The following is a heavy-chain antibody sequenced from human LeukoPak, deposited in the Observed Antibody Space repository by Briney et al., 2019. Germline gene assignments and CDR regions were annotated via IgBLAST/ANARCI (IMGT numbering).Heavy chain of an antibody. CDR1: GFVFNSHS. Sequence: GGSLRLSCAASGFVFNSHSMHWVRQAPGKGLECVSAISSNGGSTYYANSVKGRFTISRDNSKNTLYLQMGSLRAEDTALYYCAREEPAGSTDYWGQGTLVTVSS. D-gene: IGHD1-14*01. CDR3: AREEPAGSTDY. CDR2: ISSNGGST. J-gene: IGHJ4*02. V-gene: IGHV3-64*01.